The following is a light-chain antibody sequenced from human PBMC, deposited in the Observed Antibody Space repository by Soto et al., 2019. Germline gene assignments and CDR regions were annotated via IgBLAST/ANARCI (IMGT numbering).Light chain of an antibody. CDR1: QSVSRY. CDR2: DTS. V-gene: IGKV3-11*01. Sequence: EIGLTQSPATLSLSPGERATLSCRASQSVSRYLAWYQQKPGLAPRLLIHDTSTRATGVPDTFSGSGSGTEFTLTISSLEPEDFAMYYCQQRFSWPPTFGGGTHVEVK. CDR3: QQRFSWPPT. J-gene: IGKJ4*01.